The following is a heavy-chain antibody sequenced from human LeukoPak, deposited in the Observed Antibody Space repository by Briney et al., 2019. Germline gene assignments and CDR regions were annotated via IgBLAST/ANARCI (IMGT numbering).Heavy chain of an antibody. CDR2: INPNSGGT. Sequence: ASVKVSCKASGYTFTGYYVHWVRQAPGQGLEWMGRINPNSGGTNYAQKFQGRVTMTRDTSISTAYMELSRLGSDDTAVYYCARSVVWFGSPYNWFDPWGQGTLVTVSS. CDR1: GYTFTGYY. J-gene: IGHJ5*02. CDR3: ARSVVWFGSPYNWFDP. D-gene: IGHD3-10*01. V-gene: IGHV1-2*06.